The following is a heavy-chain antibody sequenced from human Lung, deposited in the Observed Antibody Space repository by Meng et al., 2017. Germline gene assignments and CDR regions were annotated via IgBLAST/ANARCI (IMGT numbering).Heavy chain of an antibody. D-gene: IGHD4-11*01. CDR1: GGSFSDYY. CDR2: INHSGST. J-gene: IGHJ4*02. V-gene: IGHV4-34*01. CDR3: ARGPTTMAHDFDY. Sequence: QAEVHQWGAGLLKPSETLSLTVVVSGGSFSDYYRSWIRQPPGKGLEWIGEINHSGSTNYNPSLENRATISVDTSQNNLSLKLSSVTAADSAVYYCARGPTTMAHDFDYWGQGTLVTVSS.